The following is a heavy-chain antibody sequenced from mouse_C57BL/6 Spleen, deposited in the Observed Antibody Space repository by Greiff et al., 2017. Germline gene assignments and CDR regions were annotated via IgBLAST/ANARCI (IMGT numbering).Heavy chain of an antibody. CDR1: GFTFSDYY. CDR3: ARRIYDGYSYYFDY. J-gene: IGHJ2*01. V-gene: IGHV5-16*01. CDR2: INYDGSST. D-gene: IGHD2-3*01. Sequence: EVKLVESEGGLVQPGSSMKLSCTASGFTFSDYYMAWVRQVPEKGLEWVANINYDGSSTYYLDSLKSRFIISRDNAKNILYLQMSSLKSEDTATYYCARRIYDGYSYYFDYWGQGTTLTVSS.